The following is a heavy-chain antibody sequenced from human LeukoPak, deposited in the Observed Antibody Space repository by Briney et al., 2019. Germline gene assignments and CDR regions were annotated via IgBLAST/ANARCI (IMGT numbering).Heavy chain of an antibody. D-gene: IGHD2-2*01. CDR1: GGTFSSYA. V-gene: IGHV1-69*13. Sequence: ASVKVSCKASGGTFSSYAISWVRQAPGQGLERMGGIIPIFGTANYAQKFQGRGTITADESTSTAYMELSSLRSEDTAVYYCARDSRYQLPVYWGQGTLVTVSS. J-gene: IGHJ4*02. CDR2: IIPIFGTA. CDR3: ARDSRYQLPVY.